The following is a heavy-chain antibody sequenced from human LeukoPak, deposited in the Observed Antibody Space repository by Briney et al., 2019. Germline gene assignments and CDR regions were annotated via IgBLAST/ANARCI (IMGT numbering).Heavy chain of an antibody. Sequence: PSQTLSLTCTVSGGSISSGSYYWSWIRQPAGKGLEWIGRIYTSGSTNYNPSLKSRVTMSVDPSKNQFSLKLTSVTVADTATYYCVRQGTNSGYYLLDYWGQGHLVIVSS. D-gene: IGHD3-22*01. CDR1: GGSISSGSYY. V-gene: IGHV4-61*02. CDR3: VRQGTNSGYYLLDY. J-gene: IGHJ4*02. CDR2: IYTSGST.